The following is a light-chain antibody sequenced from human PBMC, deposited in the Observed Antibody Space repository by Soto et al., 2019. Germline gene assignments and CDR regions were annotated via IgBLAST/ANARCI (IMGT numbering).Light chain of an antibody. CDR2: GAS. J-gene: IGKJ1*01. CDR3: QQYNNWPPWT. Sequence: EIVLTQSPGTLSLSPGERATLSCMASQSVSSNLAWYLQKPDQAPRLLIYGASTRATGIPARFSGSGSGTEFTLTISSLQSEDFAVYYCQQYNNWPPWTFGQRTKVDI. V-gene: IGKV3-15*01. CDR1: QSVSSN.